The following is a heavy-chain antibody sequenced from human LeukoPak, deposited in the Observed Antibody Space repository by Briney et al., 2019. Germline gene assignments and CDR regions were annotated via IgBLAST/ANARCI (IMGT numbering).Heavy chain of an antibody. V-gene: IGHV3-33*08. J-gene: IGHJ5*02. CDR2: IRYDGSNK. CDR1: GFTFSSYG. CDR3: ARDGIDSSGYYLRDHINWFDP. Sequence: PGGSLRLSCAASGFTFSSYGMHWVRQAPGKGLEWVAVIRYDGSNKYYADSVKGRFTISRDNSKNTLYLQMNSLRAEDTAVYYCARDGIDSSGYYLRDHINWFDPWGQGTLVTVSS. D-gene: IGHD3-22*01.